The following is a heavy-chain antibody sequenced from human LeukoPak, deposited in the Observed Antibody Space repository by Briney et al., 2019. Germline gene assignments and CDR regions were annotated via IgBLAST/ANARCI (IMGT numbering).Heavy chain of an antibody. CDR1: GLTFDNYA. D-gene: IGHD3-10*01. CDR2: ISWNSGSI. J-gene: IGHJ4*02. V-gene: IGHV3-9*01. CDR3: AREQRFGELPGY. Sequence: GGSLRLSCAGSGLTFDNYAMHWVRQAPGKGREWVSGISWNSGSIGYADSVKGRFTISRDNAKNSLYLQMNSLRAEDTAVYYCAREQRFGELPGYWGQGTLVTVSS.